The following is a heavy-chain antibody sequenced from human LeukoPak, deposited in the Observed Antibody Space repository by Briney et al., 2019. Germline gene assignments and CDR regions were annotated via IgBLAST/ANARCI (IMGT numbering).Heavy chain of an antibody. CDR2: SSTYT. V-gene: IGHV3-11*06. J-gene: IGHJ4*02. Sequence: SSTYTDYXDSVKGRFTISRDNAKNSLYLQMNSLRAEDTAVYYCARVPGDCSSTSCXXXYFDYWGQGTLVTXSX. CDR3: ARVPGDCSSTSCXXXYFDY. D-gene: IGHD2-2*01.